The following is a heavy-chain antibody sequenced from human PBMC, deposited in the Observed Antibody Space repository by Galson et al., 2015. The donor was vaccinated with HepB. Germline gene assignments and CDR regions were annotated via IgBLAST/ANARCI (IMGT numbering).Heavy chain of an antibody. D-gene: IGHD3-22*01. CDR2: MNPNSGNT. CDR3: ARGYDSSGYYSDY. Sequence: SVKVSCKASGYTFTSYDINWVRQATGQGLEWMGWMNPNSGNTGYAQKFQGRVTMTRNTSISTAYMELSGLRSEDTAVYYCARGYDSSGYYSDYWGQGTLVTVSS. J-gene: IGHJ4*02. CDR1: GYTFTSYD. V-gene: IGHV1-8*01.